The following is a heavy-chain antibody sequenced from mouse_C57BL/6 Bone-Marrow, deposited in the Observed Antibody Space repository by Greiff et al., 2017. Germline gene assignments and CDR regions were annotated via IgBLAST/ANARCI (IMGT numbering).Heavy chain of an antibody. Sequence: QVQLQQPGAELVKPGASVKLSCKASGYTFTSYWMQWVKQRPGQGLEWIGEIDPSDSYTNYNQKFKGKATLTVDTSSSTAYMQLSSLTSEDSAVYYCARAGITTVVADYAMDYWGQGTSVTVSS. D-gene: IGHD1-1*01. J-gene: IGHJ4*01. CDR3: ARAGITTVVADYAMDY. V-gene: IGHV1-50*01. CDR1: GYTFTSYW. CDR2: IDPSDSYT.